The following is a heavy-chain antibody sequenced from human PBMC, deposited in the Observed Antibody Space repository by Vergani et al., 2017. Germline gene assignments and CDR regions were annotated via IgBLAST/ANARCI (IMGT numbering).Heavy chain of an antibody. CDR3: ASDTHSGQRADR. J-gene: IGHJ5*02. Sequence: QVQLQESGPGLVKSSETLSLTCSVSFDSIRNLYCNWIRQPPGKGLEWIGSIHYSENTNYNPSLKTRVTISVDTSKNQFSLTLTSVTAADTAVYYCASDTHSGQRADRLGQGNLVTVTS. V-gene: IGHV4-59*11. D-gene: IGHD6-19*01. CDR2: IHYSENT. CDR1: FDSIRNLY.